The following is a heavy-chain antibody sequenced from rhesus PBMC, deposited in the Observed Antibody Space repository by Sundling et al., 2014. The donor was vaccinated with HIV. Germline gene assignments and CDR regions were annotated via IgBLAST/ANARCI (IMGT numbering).Heavy chain of an antibody. CDR3: ARDFWDYYYGFDY. CDR2: IYGSGGSN. V-gene: IGHV4S9*01. Sequence: QVQLQESGPGLVKPSETLSLTCAVSGGSISDNYYWNWIRQSPGKGLEWIGSIYGSGGSNYLNPSLKSRVTLSVDTSKNQFSLKLSSVTAADTAVYYCARDFWDYYYGFDYWGQGVLVTVSS. CDR1: GGSISDNYY. D-gene: IGHD3-28*01. J-gene: IGHJ4*01.